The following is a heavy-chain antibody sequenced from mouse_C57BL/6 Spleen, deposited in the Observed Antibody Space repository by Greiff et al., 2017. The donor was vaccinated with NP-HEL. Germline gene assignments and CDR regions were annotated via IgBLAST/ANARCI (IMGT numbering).Heavy chain of an antibody. Sequence: QVQLQQPGAELVKPGASVKLSCKASGYTFTSYWMHWVKQRPGQGLAWIGIIHPNSGSTNYNEKFKSKATLTVDKSSSTAYMQLSSLTSEDSAVYYCARRPYYAMDYWGQGTSVTVSS. CDR1: GYTFTSYW. CDR2: IHPNSGST. CDR3: ARRPYYAMDY. J-gene: IGHJ4*01. V-gene: IGHV1-64*01.